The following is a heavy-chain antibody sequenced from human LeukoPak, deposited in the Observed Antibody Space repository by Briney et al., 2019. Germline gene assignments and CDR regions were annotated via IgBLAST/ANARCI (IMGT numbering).Heavy chain of an antibody. Sequence: GGSLRLSCAASGFTFSDNYMSWVRQAPGKGLEWVSSISSSSSYIYYADSVKGRFTISRDNAKNSLYLQMNSLRAEDTAVYYCARDRCSTSCYYYCGMDVWGQGTTGSVSS. V-gene: IGHV3-21*01. CDR2: ISSSSSYI. CDR3: ARDRCSTSCYYYCGMDV. D-gene: IGHD2-2*01. CDR1: GFTFSDNY. J-gene: IGHJ6*02.